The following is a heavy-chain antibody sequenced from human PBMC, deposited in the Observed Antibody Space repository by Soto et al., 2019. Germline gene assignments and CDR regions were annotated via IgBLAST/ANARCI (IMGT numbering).Heavy chain of an antibody. V-gene: IGHV4-4*02. Sequence: SETLSLTCAVSGGSISSSNWWSWVRQPPGKGLEWIGEIYHSGSTNYNPSLKSRVTISVDKSKNQFSLKLSSVTAADTAVYYCARSNSSSWYWSWFDPWGQGTLVT. J-gene: IGHJ5*02. CDR3: ARSNSSSWYWSWFDP. D-gene: IGHD6-13*01. CDR2: IYHSGST. CDR1: GGSISSSNW.